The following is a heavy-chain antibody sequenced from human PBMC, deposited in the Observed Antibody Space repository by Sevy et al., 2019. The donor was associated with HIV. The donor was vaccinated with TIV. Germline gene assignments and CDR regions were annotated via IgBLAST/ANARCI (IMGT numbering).Heavy chain of an antibody. D-gene: IGHD2-21*02. J-gene: IGHJ6*02. V-gene: IGHV3-11*01. CDR1: GFTFSDYY. CDR3: ARDHVKEGDLGDYYYFAMDV. CDR2: ISGSDGII. Sequence: GESLKISCAASGFTFSDYYMIWIRQAPGNGLEWISYISGSDGIIYYADSVKGRFTVSRDNSKNSLYLQMSSLRAEDTAVYYCARDHVKEGDLGDYYYFAMDVWGQWTTVTVSS.